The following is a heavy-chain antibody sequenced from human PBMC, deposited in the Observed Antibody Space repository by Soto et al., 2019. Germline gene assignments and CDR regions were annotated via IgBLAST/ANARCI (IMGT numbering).Heavy chain of an antibody. V-gene: IGHV4-39*01. J-gene: IGHJ4*02. CDR2: IHYSGST. CDR3: AAHDSGGYYAEY. CDR1: GDSVTISDYY. D-gene: IGHD3-22*01. Sequence: QLQLQESGPGLVKPSETLSLTCTVSGDSVTISDYYWGWIRQPPGKGLEWIGRIHYSGSTSYNPSLKSRFTISGDTSKKQFSLKLTSVTAADAAVYYCAAHDSGGYYAEYWGQGTLVTVSA.